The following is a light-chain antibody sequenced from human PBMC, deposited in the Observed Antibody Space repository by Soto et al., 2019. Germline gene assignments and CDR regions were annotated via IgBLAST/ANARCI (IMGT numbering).Light chain of an antibody. CDR3: QQYNNWPRT. CDR1: QSVGSD. J-gene: IGKJ1*01. CDR2: GAS. Sequence: EIVLTQSPGTLSLSPVEIATLSCRASQSVGSDLAWYQQKPGQAPRLLSYGASTRATGIPARFSGSGSGTEFTLTISSLQSEDFAVYYCQQYNNWPRTFGQGTKGDIK. V-gene: IGKV3-15*01.